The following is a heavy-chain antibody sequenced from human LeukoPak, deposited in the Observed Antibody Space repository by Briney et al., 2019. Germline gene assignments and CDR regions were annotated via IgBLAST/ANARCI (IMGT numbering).Heavy chain of an antibody. CDR2: ISAYNGNT. CDR3: ATSSRKRFLGWLSPNPYYYGMDV. V-gene: IGHV1-18*01. J-gene: IGHJ6*02. Sequence: ASVKVSCKASGYTFTSFGISWVRQAPGQGLEWMGWISAYNGNTNYAQKLQGRVTMTTDTSTSTAYMELRSLRSDDTAVYYCATSSRKRFLGWLSPNPYYYGMDVWGQGTTVTVSS. D-gene: IGHD3-3*01. CDR1: GYTFTSFG.